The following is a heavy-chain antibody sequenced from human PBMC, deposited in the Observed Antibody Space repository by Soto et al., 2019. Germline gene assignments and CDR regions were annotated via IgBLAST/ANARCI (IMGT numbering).Heavy chain of an antibody. CDR3: ARRPSADWFDP. CDR2: INPYKGNT. J-gene: IGHJ5*02. Sequence: ASVKVSCKASGYTFTNYGISWVRQAPGQGLEWMGWINPYKGNTIYAQKFQGRVTLTTDTSTNTAYMELRSLTSDDTAVYYCARRPSADWFDPWRQGTLVTVSS. V-gene: IGHV1-18*01. D-gene: IGHD2-2*01. CDR1: GYTFTNYG.